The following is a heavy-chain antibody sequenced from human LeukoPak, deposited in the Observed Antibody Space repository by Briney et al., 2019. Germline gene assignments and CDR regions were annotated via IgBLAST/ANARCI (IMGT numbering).Heavy chain of an antibody. J-gene: IGHJ5*02. CDR3: ARDRIAAAGPHWFDP. CDR1: GFTFSSYW. CDR2: ISSSSSYI. V-gene: IGHV3-21*01. D-gene: IGHD6-13*01. Sequence: GGSLRLSCAASGFTFSSYWMNWVRQAPGKGLEWVSSISSSSSYIYYADSVKGRFTISRDNAKNSLYLQMNSLRAEDTAVYYCARDRIAAAGPHWFDPWGQGTLVTVSS.